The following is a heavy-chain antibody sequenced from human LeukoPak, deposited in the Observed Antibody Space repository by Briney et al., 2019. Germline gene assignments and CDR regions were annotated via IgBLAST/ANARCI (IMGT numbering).Heavy chain of an antibody. CDR1: GGSISSYY. J-gene: IGHJ5*02. CDR2: IYYSGST. V-gene: IGHV4-59*01. Sequence: SETLSLTCTVSGGSISSYYWSWIRQPPGKGLEWIGYIYYSGSTNYNPSLKSRVTISVDTSKNQFSLKLSSVTAADTAVYYCASSKPSRGSGSYSPFSRFDPWGRGTLVTVSS. D-gene: IGHD3-10*01. CDR3: ASSKPSRGSGSYSPFSRFDP.